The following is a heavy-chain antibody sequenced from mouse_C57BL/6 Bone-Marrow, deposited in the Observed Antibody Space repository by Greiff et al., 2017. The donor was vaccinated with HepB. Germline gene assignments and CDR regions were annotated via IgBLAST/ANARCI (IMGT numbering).Heavy chain of an antibody. CDR1: GYTFTDYY. Sequence: QVQLQQSGAELVRPGASVKLSCKASGYTFTDYYINWVKQRPGQGLEWIARIYPGSGNTYYNEKFKGKATLTAEKSSSTAYMQLSSLTSEDSAVYFCAREGSRGDYFDYWGQGTTLTVSS. CDR2: IYPGSGNT. CDR3: AREGSRGDYFDY. J-gene: IGHJ2*01. V-gene: IGHV1-76*01.